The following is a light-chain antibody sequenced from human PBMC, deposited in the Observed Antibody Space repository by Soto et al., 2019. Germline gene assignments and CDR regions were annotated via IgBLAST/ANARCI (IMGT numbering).Light chain of an antibody. CDR1: ESVSNNY. Sequence: EIVSTQSPGTLSLSPGERATLSSRASESVSNNYLAWHQQKPGQAPRLLIYGASNRATGIPDRFSGSGSGTDFTLTISRLEPEDFAVYYCQQYGSSGTFGQGTNV. J-gene: IGKJ1*01. V-gene: IGKV3-20*01. CDR2: GAS. CDR3: QQYGSSGT.